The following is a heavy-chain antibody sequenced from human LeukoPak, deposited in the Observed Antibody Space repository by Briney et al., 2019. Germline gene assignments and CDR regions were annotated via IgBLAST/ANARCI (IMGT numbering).Heavy chain of an antibody. D-gene: IGHD3-3*01. CDR1: GGSISSYY. CDR2: IYYSGST. Sequence: SETLSLTCTVSGGSISSYYWSWIRQPPGKGLEWIGYIYYSGSTNYNPSLKSRVTISVDTSKNQFSLKLSSVTAADTAVYYCARDLLRVTIFGVVIPEYMDVWGKGTTVTVSS. CDR3: ARDLLRVTIFGVVIPEYMDV. J-gene: IGHJ6*03. V-gene: IGHV4-59*01.